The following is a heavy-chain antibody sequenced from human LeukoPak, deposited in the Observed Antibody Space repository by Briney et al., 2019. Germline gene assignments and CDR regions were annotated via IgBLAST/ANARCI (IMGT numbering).Heavy chain of an antibody. CDR3: ARKDGDY. V-gene: IGHV4-4*07. CDR2: IYSSGST. J-gene: IGHJ4*02. Sequence: SETLSLTCTVSGASISAFYWTWSRQPAGKGLEWIGLIYSSGSTLFNPSLKSRVAMSVDLTKNQLSLKLTSVTAADTAMYYCARKDGDYWGRGTLVTVSS. CDR1: GASISAFY.